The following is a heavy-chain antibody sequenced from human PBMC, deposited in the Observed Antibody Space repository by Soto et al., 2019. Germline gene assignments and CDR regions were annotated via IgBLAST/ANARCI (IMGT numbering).Heavy chain of an antibody. CDR1: GYTFTSYG. V-gene: IGHV1-18*01. Sequence: QVQLVQSGAEVKKPGASVKVSCKASGYTFTSYGISWVRQAPGQGLEWMGWISAYNGNTNYAQKLQGRVTMTTDTSXSXXHKERRSQRSDDTAAYYCATASTVASSSMAPFAAPWGQGPLVTVSS. CDR3: ATASTVASSSMAPFAAP. D-gene: IGHD6-6*01. J-gene: IGHJ5*02. CDR2: ISAYNGNT.